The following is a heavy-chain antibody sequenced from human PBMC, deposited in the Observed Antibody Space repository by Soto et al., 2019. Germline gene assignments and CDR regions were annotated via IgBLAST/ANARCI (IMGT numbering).Heavy chain of an antibody. J-gene: IGHJ1*01. CDR2: ISGSGGST. CDR1: GFTFSSYA. Sequence: GGSLRLSCAASGFTFSSYAMSWVRQAPGKGLEWVSAISGSGGSTYYADSVKGRFTISRDKSKNTLYLQMSSLRAEDTAVYYCAKSSNMIAVVNYSVWGQGTLVTVSS. D-gene: IGHD3-22*01. CDR3: AKSSNMIAVVNYSV. V-gene: IGHV3-23*01.